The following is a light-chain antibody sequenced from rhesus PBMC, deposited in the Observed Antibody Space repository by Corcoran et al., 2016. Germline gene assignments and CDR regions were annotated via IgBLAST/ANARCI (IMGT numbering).Light chain of an antibody. Sequence: DIQMTQSPSSLSASVGDKVTITCRASENVNNYLNWYQQKPGKAPKFLIYKASTLQSGVPSRFNGSGSGKEYTFTISSLKPEDVSTYYCQHGYGTPYSFGQGTKVEIK. V-gene: IGKV1-74*01. CDR3: QHGYGTPYS. J-gene: IGKJ2*01. CDR1: ENVNNY. CDR2: KAS.